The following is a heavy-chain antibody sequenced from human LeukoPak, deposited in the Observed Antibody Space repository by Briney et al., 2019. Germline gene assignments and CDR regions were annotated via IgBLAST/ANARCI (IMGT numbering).Heavy chain of an antibody. Sequence: PSETLSLTCSVSGGSIAGSSYYWGWIRQPPGKGLEWIGSLYYSGSTYYNPSLRSRVSISVDTSKKQFSLKLSSVTAADTAVYYCARWEESDGFDIWGQGTMVTVSS. CDR2: LYYSGST. V-gene: IGHV4-39*01. D-gene: IGHD1-26*01. CDR3: ARWEESDGFDI. J-gene: IGHJ3*02. CDR1: GGSIAGSSYY.